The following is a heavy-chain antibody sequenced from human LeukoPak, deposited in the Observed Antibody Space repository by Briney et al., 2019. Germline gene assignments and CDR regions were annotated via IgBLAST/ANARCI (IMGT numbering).Heavy chain of an antibody. CDR3: ARGRKGYSSSSSYYFDY. J-gene: IGHJ4*02. CDR1: GGSFSGYY. D-gene: IGHD6-6*01. V-gene: IGHV4-34*01. CDR2: INHSGST. Sequence: PSETLSLTCAVYGGSFSGYYWSWIRQPPGKGLEWIGEINHSGSTNYNPSLKSRVTISVDTSKNQFSLKLSSVTAADTAVYYCARGRKGYSSSSSYYFDYWGQGTLVTVSS.